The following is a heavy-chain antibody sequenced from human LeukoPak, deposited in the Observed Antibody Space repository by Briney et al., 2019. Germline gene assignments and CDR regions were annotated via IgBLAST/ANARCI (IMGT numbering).Heavy chain of an antibody. V-gene: IGHV3-30*18. J-gene: IGHJ4*02. CDR2: ISYDGSNK. CDR3: AKDQEFVQQQLVLLMDY. D-gene: IGHD6-13*01. CDR1: GFTFSSYG. Sequence: GGSLRLSCAASGFTFSSYGMQWVRQAPGKGLEWVAVISYDGSNKYYAASVKGRFTISRDNSKNTLYLQMNSLRAEDTAVYYCAKDQEFVQQQLVLLMDYWGQGTLVTVSS.